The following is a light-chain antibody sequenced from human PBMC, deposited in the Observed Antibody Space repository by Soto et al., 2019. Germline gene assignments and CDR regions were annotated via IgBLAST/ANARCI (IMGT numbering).Light chain of an antibody. V-gene: IGKV3-20*01. CDR3: QQYGSPPLN. Sequence: EIVLTHSPGTLSLSPWERATLSCRASQSVSSSYLAWYQQKPGQAPRLLIYGASSRATGIPDRFSGSGSGTDFTLTISRLEPEDFAVYYCQQYGSPPLNFGGGTKVDIK. J-gene: IGKJ4*01. CDR2: GAS. CDR1: QSVSSSY.